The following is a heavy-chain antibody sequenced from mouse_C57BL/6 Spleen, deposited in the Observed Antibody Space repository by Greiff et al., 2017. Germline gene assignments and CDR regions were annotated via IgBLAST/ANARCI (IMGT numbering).Heavy chain of an antibody. CDR1: GYAFSSSW. CDR2: IYPGDGDT. D-gene: IGHD1-1*01. CDR3: ARHYYGSH. J-gene: IGHJ2*01. V-gene: IGHV1-82*01. Sequence: VKLMESGPELVKPGASVKISCKASGYAFSSSWMNWVKQRPGKGLEWIGRIYPGDGDTNYNGKFKGKATLTADKSSSTAYMQLSSLTSEDSAVYFCARHYYGSHWGQGTTLTVSS.